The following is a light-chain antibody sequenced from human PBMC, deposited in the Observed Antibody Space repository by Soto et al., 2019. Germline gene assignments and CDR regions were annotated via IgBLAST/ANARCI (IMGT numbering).Light chain of an antibody. J-gene: IGKJ5*01. CDR2: DAS. V-gene: IGKV1-33*01. Sequence: DIQMTQSPSTLSASVGDRVTITCRASLSISTWLAWYQQEPGKAPKVLIYDASNLQTGVPSRFTGRGSGTDFILTISSVQPDDSGTYYCQQYDDLPITFGQGTRLEIK. CDR3: QQYDDLPIT. CDR1: LSISTW.